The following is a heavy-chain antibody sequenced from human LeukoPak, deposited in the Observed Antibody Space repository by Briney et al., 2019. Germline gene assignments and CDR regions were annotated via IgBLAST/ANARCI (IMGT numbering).Heavy chain of an antibody. Sequence: SETLSLTCTVSGDSLSSGLYYWSWIRQHPGKGLEWLGYIHHTGGTNDNPSLQSRVAMSVDTPKNQFSLRLTSVTAADTAVYYCTRLVSGFLGPSYFDNWGQGILVTVSS. V-gene: IGHV4-31*03. CDR3: TRLVSGFLGPSYFDN. CDR2: IHHTGGT. D-gene: IGHD3-9*01. J-gene: IGHJ4*02. CDR1: GDSLSSGLYY.